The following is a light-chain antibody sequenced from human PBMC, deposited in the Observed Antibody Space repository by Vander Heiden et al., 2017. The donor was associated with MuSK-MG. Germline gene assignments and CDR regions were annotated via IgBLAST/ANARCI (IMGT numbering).Light chain of an antibody. CDR3: DSRDSSGDHYV. CDR2: GKN. J-gene: IGLJ1*01. V-gene: IGLV3-19*01. CDR1: SLRIYY. Sequence: SSELTQDPAVSVALGQTVRITCQGDSLRIYYASWYQQKPGQAPILVIYGKNNRPSGISDRFSASNSGNTASLTITGAQAEDEADYYCDSRDSSGDHYVFGSGTKTHRP.